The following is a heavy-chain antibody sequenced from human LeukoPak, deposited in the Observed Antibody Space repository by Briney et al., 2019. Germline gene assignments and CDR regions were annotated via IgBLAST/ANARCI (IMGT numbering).Heavy chain of an antibody. CDR1: GYSISSGYY. V-gene: IGHV4-38-2*01. Sequence: SETLPLTCAVSGYSISSGYYWGWIRQPPGKGLEWIGTIFHSGSTYYNRSLKSRVTISLDTSKNQLSLKVRPVTAADTAVYYCARVGDIIVIPTVHQWGQGTLVTVSS. CDR3: ARVGDIIVIPTVHQ. J-gene: IGHJ4*02. CDR2: IFHSGST. D-gene: IGHD2-2*01.